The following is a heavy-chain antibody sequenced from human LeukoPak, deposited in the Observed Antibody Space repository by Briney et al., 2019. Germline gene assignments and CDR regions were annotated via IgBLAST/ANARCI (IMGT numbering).Heavy chain of an antibody. D-gene: IGHD2-21*02. Sequence: GESLKISCAASGFTLKAYAMHWVRQAPGKGLEWVAFIMYDGSSKSIGDSVKGRFSISRDNPSNTLYLEMNSLRVEDTAVYYCAKGFRLNDFSFESWGQGTLVTVSS. CDR3: AKGFRLNDFSFES. CDR1: GFTLKAYA. J-gene: IGHJ4*02. V-gene: IGHV3-30*02. CDR2: IMYDGSSK.